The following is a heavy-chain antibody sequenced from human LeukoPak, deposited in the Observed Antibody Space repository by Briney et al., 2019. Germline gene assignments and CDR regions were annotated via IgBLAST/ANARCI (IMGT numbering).Heavy chain of an antibody. CDR1: GYTFTGYY. CDR2: INPNRGGT. D-gene: IGHD5-12*01. CDR3: ARDISGHDAFDI. J-gene: IGHJ3*02. Sequence: AASVKVSCKASGYTFTGYYMHWVRQAPGQGLEWMGWINPNRGGTNYAQKFQGRVTMTRDTSISTAYMELSRLRSDDTAVYYCARDISGHDAFDIWGQGTMVTVSS. V-gene: IGHV1-2*02.